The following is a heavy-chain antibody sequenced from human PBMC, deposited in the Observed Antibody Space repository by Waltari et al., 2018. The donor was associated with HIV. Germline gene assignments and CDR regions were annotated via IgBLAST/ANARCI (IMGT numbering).Heavy chain of an antibody. D-gene: IGHD6-6*01. CDR1: GGSFSVYY. CDR2: INHRGSN. V-gene: IGHV4-34*01. Sequence: QVQLQQWGAGLLKPSETLSLTCAVYGGSFSVYYWRWIRQPPGKGLEWIGEINHRGSNNYNPSLKSRVTISVDTSKNQFSLKLSSVTAADTAVYYCARGIAARPNWYFDLWGRGTLVTVSS. CDR3: ARGIAARPNWYFDL. J-gene: IGHJ2*01.